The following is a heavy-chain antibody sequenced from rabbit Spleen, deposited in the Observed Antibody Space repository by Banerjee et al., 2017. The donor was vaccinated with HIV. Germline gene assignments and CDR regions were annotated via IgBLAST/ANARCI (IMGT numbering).Heavy chain of an antibody. CDR3: ARDAGTYDYIDAYFSL. CDR2: IDAGSSGDT. D-gene: IGHD4-2*01. Sequence: QQQLVESGGGLVQPGGSLKLSCKASGFDFSDYGVSWVRQAPGKGLEWIACIDAGSSGDTYYASWAKGRFTISITSSTTVTLQMTSLTVADTASYFCARDAGTYDYIDAYFSLWGQGTLVTVS. CDR1: GFDFSDYG. V-gene: IGHV1S45*01. J-gene: IGHJ4*01.